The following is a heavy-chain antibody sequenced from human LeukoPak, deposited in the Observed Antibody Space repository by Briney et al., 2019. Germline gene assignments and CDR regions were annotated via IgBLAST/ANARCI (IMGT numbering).Heavy chain of an antibody. CDR3: ARVAHYDSSGYYFDY. CDR2: ISYDGSNK. V-gene: IGHV3-30*04. CDR1: GFTFSSYA. J-gene: IGHJ4*02. D-gene: IGHD3-22*01. Sequence: GRSLRLSCAASGFTFSSYAMHWVRQAPGKGLEWVAVISYDGSNKYYADSVKGRFTISRDNAKNSLYLQMNSLRAEDTALYHCARVAHYDSSGYYFDYWGQGTLVTVSS.